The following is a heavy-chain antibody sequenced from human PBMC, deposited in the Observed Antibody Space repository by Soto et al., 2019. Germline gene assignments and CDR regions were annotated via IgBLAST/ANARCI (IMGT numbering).Heavy chain of an antibody. Sequence: PSETLSLTCTVSGVSISSYYWSWIRQPPGKGLEWIGYIYYSGSTNYNPSLKSRVTISVDTSKNQFSLKLSSVTAADTAVYYCARVPNVYYYYYMDVWGKGTTVTVSS. CDR1: GVSISSYY. V-gene: IGHV4-59*01. CDR3: ARVPNVYYYYYMDV. J-gene: IGHJ6*03. CDR2: IYYSGST. D-gene: IGHD7-27*01.